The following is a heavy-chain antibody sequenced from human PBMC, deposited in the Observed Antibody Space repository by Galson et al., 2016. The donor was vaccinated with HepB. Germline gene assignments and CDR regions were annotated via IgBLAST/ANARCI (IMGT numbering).Heavy chain of an antibody. V-gene: IGHV3-48*01. CDR1: GFIFSSYI. Sequence: SVRLSCAASGFIFSSYIMNWVRQSPGKGLEWVSYISSSSSIVYYADSVKGRFTISRDNSKSTLYLQMNGLRAEDTAIYFFVREHNSGWYYDYWGQGTLVTVSS. CDR3: VREHNSGWYYDY. CDR2: ISSSSSIV. D-gene: IGHD6-19*01. J-gene: IGHJ4*02.